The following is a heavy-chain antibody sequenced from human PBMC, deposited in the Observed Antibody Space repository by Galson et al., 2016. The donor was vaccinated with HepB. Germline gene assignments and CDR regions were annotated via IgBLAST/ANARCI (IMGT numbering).Heavy chain of an antibody. J-gene: IGHJ4*02. Sequence: SLRLSCAASGFTFSDYAMHWVRQAPGKGLEWVAADSMDGRRKFYADSVKGRFTISRDNSNNILFLQMSSLRVDDTAVYFCAKRHEYCPPVGCSVDYWGQGTLVSVSS. CDR3: AKRHEYCPPVGCSVDY. CDR1: GFTFSDYA. CDR2: DSMDGRRK. V-gene: IGHV3-30-3*02. D-gene: IGHD1-26*01.